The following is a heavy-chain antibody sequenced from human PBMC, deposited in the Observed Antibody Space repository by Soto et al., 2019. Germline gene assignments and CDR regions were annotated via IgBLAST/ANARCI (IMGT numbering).Heavy chain of an antibody. V-gene: IGHV1-18*01. CDR2: VSAYNGDT. CDR1: GYTFTSYG. J-gene: IGHJ4*02. CDR3: ARDRGYCANGVCFRYDY. Sequence: QPQLVQSGAEVKKPGASVTVSCKASGYTFTSYGISWVRQAPGQGLEWMGWVSAYNGDTNYAQHFQGRVTMTTDTTTSTAYMDLRSLRSDDTATYYCARDRGYCANGVCFRYDYWGQGTLVTVSS. D-gene: IGHD2-8*01.